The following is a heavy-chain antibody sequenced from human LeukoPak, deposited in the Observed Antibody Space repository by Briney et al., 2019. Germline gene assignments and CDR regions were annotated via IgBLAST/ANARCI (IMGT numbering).Heavy chain of an antibody. CDR2: IKQDGNEK. V-gene: IGHV3-7*01. CDR3: ARDRLITGTSENRFDP. D-gene: IGHD1-7*01. J-gene: IGHJ5*02. Sequence: PGGSLRLSCAASGFTFSSYWMSWVRQAPGKGLEWVANIKQDGNEKYYVDSVKGRFTISRDNAKNSLYLQMNSLRAEDTAVYYCARDRLITGTSENRFDPWGQGTLVTVSS. CDR1: GFTFSSYW.